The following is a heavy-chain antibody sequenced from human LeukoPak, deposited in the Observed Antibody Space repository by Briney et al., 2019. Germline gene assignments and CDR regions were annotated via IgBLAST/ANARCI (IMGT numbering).Heavy chain of an antibody. CDR1: GGSFSGYY. CDR2: INHSGST. CDR3: ARESTTVAGTFDY. J-gene: IGHJ4*02. Sequence: SETLSLTCADYGGSFSGYYWSWIRQPPGKGLEWIGEINHSGSTNYNPSLKSRVTISVDTSKNQFSLKLSSVTAADAAMYYCARESTTVAGTFDYWGQGTLVTVSS. V-gene: IGHV4-34*01. D-gene: IGHD6-19*01.